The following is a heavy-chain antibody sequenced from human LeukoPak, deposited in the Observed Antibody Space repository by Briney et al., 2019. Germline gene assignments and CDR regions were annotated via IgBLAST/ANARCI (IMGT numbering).Heavy chain of an antibody. CDR2: TGTSGNYI. V-gene: IGHV3-21*06. Sequence: PGGSLRLSCEASGFTFSNYGMNWVRQAPAKGLEWVSFTGTSGNYIYYGDSVKGRFTISRDNARNLLFLQMNGLRAEDTAVYYCARGRSITLLRGVAMSDGFDIWGQGAMVAVSS. D-gene: IGHD3-10*01. CDR3: ARGRSITLLRGVAMSDGFDI. J-gene: IGHJ3*02. CDR1: GFTFSNYG.